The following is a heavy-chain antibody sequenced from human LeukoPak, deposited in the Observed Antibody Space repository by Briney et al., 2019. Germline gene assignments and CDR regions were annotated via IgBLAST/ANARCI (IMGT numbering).Heavy chain of an antibody. CDR2: IYHSGST. CDR3: ARGTYDSSASYYFDY. V-gene: IGHV4-30-2*01. CDR1: GGSISSGGYS. D-gene: IGHD3-22*01. J-gene: IGHJ4*02. Sequence: SETLSLTCAVSGGSISSGGYSWSWIRQPPGKGLEWIGYIYHSGSTYYNPSLKSRVTISVDRSKNQFSLKLSSVTAADTAVYYCARGTYDSSASYYFDYWGQGTLVTVSS.